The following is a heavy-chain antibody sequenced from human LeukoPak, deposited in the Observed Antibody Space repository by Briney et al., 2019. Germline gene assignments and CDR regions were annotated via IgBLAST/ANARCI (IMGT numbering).Heavy chain of an antibody. J-gene: IGHJ4*02. V-gene: IGHV1-69*04. CDR1: GGTFSSYA. CDR3: GREPLWFGELFGYFDY. CDR2: IIPILGIA. Sequence: ASVKVSCKASGGTFSSYAISWVRQAPGQGLEWMGRIIPILGIANYAQKFQGRVTITADKSTSTAYMELSSLRSENTAVYYCGREPLWFGELFGYFDYWGQGTLATVSS. D-gene: IGHD3-10*01.